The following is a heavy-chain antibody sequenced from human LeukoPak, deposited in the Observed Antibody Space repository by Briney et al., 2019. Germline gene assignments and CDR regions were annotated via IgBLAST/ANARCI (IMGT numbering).Heavy chain of an antibody. Sequence: GGSLXLSCXASGFTFSSYAMSWVRQAPGKGLEWVSAISGSGDSTYYGDSVKGRFTISRDNSKNTLYLQMNSLRAEDTAVYYCAKTRPLDSSSWSHGDYWGQGTLVTVSS. CDR1: GFTFSSYA. J-gene: IGHJ4*02. CDR3: AKTRPLDSSSWSHGDY. V-gene: IGHV3-23*01. CDR2: ISGSGDST. D-gene: IGHD6-13*01.